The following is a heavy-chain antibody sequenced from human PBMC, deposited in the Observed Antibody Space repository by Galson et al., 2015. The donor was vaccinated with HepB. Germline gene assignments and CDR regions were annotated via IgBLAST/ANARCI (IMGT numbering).Heavy chain of an antibody. Sequence: QSGAEVKKPGESLKISCKGSGYSFTSYWIGWVRQMPGKGLEWMGIIYPGDSDTRYSPSFQGQVTISADKSISTAYLQWSSLKASDTAMYYCARPRRPGGDFDWLLDYFDYWGQGTLVTVSS. D-gene: IGHD3-9*01. CDR3: ARPRRPGGDFDWLLDYFDY. V-gene: IGHV5-51*01. CDR2: IYPGDSDT. CDR1: GYSFTSYW. J-gene: IGHJ4*02.